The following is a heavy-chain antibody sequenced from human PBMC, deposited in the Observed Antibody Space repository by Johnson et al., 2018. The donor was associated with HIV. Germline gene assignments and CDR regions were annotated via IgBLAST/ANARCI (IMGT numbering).Heavy chain of an antibody. CDR3: ARYSSSSRDTFDI. CDR1: GFTFSDYY. V-gene: IGHV3-11*04. D-gene: IGHD6-13*01. J-gene: IGHJ3*02. Sequence: HVQLVESGGGLVKPGGSLRLSCAASGFTFSDYYMSWIRQAPGKGLEWVSYISSSGTTIYYADSVKGRFTISRDNAKNLLYLQMNSLRAEDTAVYYCARYSSSSRDTFDIWGQGTMVTVSS. CDR2: ISSSGTTI.